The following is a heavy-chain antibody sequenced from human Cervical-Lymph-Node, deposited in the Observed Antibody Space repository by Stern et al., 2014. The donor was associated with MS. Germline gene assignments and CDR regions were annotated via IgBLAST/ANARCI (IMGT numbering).Heavy chain of an antibody. V-gene: IGHV3-23*04. Sequence: EVQLVESGGGLVQPGGSLRLSLAASGFTFSTFAFSWVRQAQGKGLGWGSSISVRGVYTYYADSVKGRFTISRDNSKSMLYLEMQSLRAEDTAVYHCAKDLGRGVVVVPLYGLDVWGQGTTVTVSS. CDR1: GFTFSTFA. CDR2: ISVRGVYT. CDR3: AKDLGRGVVVVPLYGLDV. D-gene: IGHD2-2*01. J-gene: IGHJ6*02.